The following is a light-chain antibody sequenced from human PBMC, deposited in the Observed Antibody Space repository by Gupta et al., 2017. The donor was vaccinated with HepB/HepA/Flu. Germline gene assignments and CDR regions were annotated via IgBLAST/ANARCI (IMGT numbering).Light chain of an antibody. V-gene: IGKV1-33*01. Sequence: DIQMTQSPSSLSASVGDRVTITCQASQDISNYLNWYQQKPGKAPKLLIYDASNLEIGVPSRFSGSGSGIDFTFTISSLQPEDIATYYCQQYDNLPRTFGGGTKVEIK. CDR3: QQYDNLPRT. CDR1: QDISNY. J-gene: IGKJ4*01. CDR2: DAS.